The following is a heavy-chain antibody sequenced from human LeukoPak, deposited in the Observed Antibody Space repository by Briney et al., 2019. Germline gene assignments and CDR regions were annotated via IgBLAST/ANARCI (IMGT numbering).Heavy chain of an antibody. D-gene: IGHD4-11*01. J-gene: IGHJ6*03. CDR1: GGTSSSYA. CDR2: IIPIFGTA. Sequence: SVKVSCKASGGTSSSYAISWVRQAPGQGLEWMGRIIPIFGTANYAQKFQGRVTITTDESTSTAYMELSSLRSEDTAVYYCARDYSLSYYYYMDVWGKGTTVTVSS. V-gene: IGHV1-69*05. CDR3: ARDYSLSYYYYMDV.